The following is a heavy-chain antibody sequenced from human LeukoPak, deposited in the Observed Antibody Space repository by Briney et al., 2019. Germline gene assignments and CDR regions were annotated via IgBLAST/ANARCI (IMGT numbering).Heavy chain of an antibody. J-gene: IGHJ5*02. CDR3: ARDRVRGNWNYGVRNNWFDP. Sequence: ASVKVSCKASGYTFTSYGISWVRQAPGQGLEWMGWISAYNGNTNYAQKLQGRVTMTTDTSTSTAYMELRSLRSDDTAVYYCARDRVRGNWNYGVRNNWFDPWGQGTLVTVSS. CDR2: ISAYNGNT. V-gene: IGHV1-18*01. CDR1: GYTFTSYG. D-gene: IGHD1-7*01.